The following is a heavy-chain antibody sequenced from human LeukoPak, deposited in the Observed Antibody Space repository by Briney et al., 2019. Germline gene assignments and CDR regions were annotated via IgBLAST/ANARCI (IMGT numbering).Heavy chain of an antibody. D-gene: IGHD6-13*01. CDR1: GYTLTGYY. V-gene: IGHV1-2*06. CDR3: ARARTSSWSTDY. J-gene: IGHJ4*02. CDR2: INPNSGGT. Sequence: ASVKVSCKASGYTLTGYYMHWVRQAPGQGLEWMGRINPNSGGTNYAQKFQGSVTMTRDTSISTAYMELSRLRSDDTAVYYCARARTSSWSTDYWGQGTLVTASS.